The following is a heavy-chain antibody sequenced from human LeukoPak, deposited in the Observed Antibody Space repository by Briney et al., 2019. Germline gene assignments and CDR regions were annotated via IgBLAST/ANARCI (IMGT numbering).Heavy chain of an antibody. Sequence: GGSLRLSCAASGFTFSSYSMSWVRQAPGKGLEWVSSISSSSSHIYYADSVKGRFTISRDNAKNSLYLQMNSLRAEDTAVYYCARDRSVTTNYYYYYMDVWGKGTTVTVSS. CDR2: ISSSSSHI. D-gene: IGHD4-17*01. J-gene: IGHJ6*03. V-gene: IGHV3-21*01. CDR1: GFTFSSYS. CDR3: ARDRSVTTNYYYYYMDV.